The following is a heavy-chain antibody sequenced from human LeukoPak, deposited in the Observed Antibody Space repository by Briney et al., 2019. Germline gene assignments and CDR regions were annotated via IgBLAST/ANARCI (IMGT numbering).Heavy chain of an antibody. J-gene: IGHJ3*02. CDR3: ARQESGGNSWGAFDI. V-gene: IGHV4-61*02. CDR2: IYTSGST. Sequence: SETLSLTCTVSGGSISSGSYSWSWIRQPAGKGLEWIGRIYTSGSTNYNPSLKSRVTISVDTSKNQFSLKLSSVTAADTAVYHCARQESGGNSWGAFDIWGQGTMVTVSS. D-gene: IGHD4-23*01. CDR1: GGSISSGSYS.